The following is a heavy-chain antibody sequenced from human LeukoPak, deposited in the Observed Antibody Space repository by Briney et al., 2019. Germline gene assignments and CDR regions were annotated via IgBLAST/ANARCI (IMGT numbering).Heavy chain of an antibody. D-gene: IGHD5-24*01. Sequence: SETLSLTCTVSGGSISSYYWSWIRQPPGKGLEWIGYIYYSGSTNYNPSLKSRVTISVDTSKNQFSLKLSSVTAADTAVYYCARDLRLQGYYYYYGMDVWGQGTTVTVSS. CDR2: IYYSGST. V-gene: IGHV4-59*12. J-gene: IGHJ6*02. CDR3: ARDLRLQGYYYYYGMDV. CDR1: GGSISSYY.